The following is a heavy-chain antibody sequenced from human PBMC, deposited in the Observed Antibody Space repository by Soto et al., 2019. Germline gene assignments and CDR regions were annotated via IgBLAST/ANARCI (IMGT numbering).Heavy chain of an antibody. CDR1: GGTFSSYT. Sequence: QVQLVQSGAEVKKPGSSVKVSCKASGGTFSSYTISWVRQAPGQGLEWMGRIIPILGIANYAQKFQGRVTITADKSTSTAYIELSSLRSEDTAVYYCASPVKAGNHAFDIWGQGTMVTVSS. J-gene: IGHJ3*02. D-gene: IGHD6-13*01. CDR2: IIPILGIA. CDR3: ASPVKAGNHAFDI. V-gene: IGHV1-69*02.